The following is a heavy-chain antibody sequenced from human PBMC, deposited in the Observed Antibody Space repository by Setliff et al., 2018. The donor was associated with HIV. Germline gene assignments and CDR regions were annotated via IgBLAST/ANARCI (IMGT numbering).Heavy chain of an antibody. CDR1: GGSISGSNYY. D-gene: IGHD3-22*01. CDR3: ASRVYYYDSSGYLREEGFDP. V-gene: IGHV4-39*01. J-gene: IGHJ5*02. Sequence: SETLSLTCTVSGGSISGSNYYWGWIRQPPGKGLEWIGSIYHSGSTYYNPSLKSRVTISVDTSKNQFSLKLSSVTAADAAVYYCASRVYYYDSSGYLREEGFDPWGQGTLVTVSS. CDR2: IYHSGST.